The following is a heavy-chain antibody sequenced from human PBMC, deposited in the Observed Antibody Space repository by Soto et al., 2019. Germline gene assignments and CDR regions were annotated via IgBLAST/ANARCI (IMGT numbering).Heavy chain of an antibody. CDR1: GGSISSSSYY. CDR3: ARTPYYYYYYGMDV. J-gene: IGHJ6*02. V-gene: IGHV4-39*01. Sequence: PSETRSLTCTVSGGSISSSSYYWGWIRQPPGKGLEWIGSIYYSGSTYYNPSLKSRVTISVDTSKNQFSLKLSSVTAADTAVYYCARTPYYYYYYGMDVWGQGTTVTVSS. CDR2: IYYSGST.